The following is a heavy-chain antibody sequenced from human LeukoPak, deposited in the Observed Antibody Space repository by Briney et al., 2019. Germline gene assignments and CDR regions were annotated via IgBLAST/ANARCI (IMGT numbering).Heavy chain of an antibody. CDR3: ARAPDEDNSGWYGYFDY. CDR2: IYTSGST. Sequence: SETLSLTCTVSGGSISSYYWSWIRQPAGKGLEWIGRIYTSGSTNYNPSLKSRVTISVDTSKNQFSLKLSSVTAADTAVYYCARAPDEDNSGWYGYFDYWGQGTLVTVSS. CDR1: GGSISSYY. D-gene: IGHD6-19*01. J-gene: IGHJ4*02. V-gene: IGHV4-4*07.